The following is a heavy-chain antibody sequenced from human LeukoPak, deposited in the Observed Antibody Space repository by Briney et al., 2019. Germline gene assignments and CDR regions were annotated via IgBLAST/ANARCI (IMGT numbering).Heavy chain of an antibody. CDR3: ARGGRDCSGGTCYRWFDP. V-gene: IGHV1-8*03. CDR2: MNPNSGNT. J-gene: IGHJ5*02. D-gene: IGHD2-15*01. CDR1: GYTFTSYD. Sequence: ASVKVSCKAAGYTFTSYDINWVRQATGQGPGWMGWMNPNSGNTGYAQKFQGRVTISRNSSTNTAYMELSSLRPEDTAVYYCARGGRDCSGGTCYRWFDPWGQGTLVTVSS.